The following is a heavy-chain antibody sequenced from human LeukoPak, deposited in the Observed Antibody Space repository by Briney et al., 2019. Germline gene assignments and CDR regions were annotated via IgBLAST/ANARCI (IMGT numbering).Heavy chain of an antibody. D-gene: IGHD3-22*01. CDR2: INSDGSAT. V-gene: IGHV3-74*01. CDR1: GFTFNNYW. Sequence: GGSLRLSCAASGFTFNNYWMHWLRQAPGKGLVWVSRINSDGSATSYADSVKGRFTISRDNAKNTLYLQMNTLRAEDTAVYFCARDLVGDYCDSSCYYYANWGQGTLVTVSS. CDR3: ARDLVGDYCDSSCYYYAN. J-gene: IGHJ4*02.